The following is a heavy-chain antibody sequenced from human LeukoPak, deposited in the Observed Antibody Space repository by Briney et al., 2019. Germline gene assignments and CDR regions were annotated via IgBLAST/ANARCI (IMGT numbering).Heavy chain of an antibody. D-gene: IGHD3-3*01. J-gene: IGHJ3*02. V-gene: IGHV5-51*01. CDR3: ASRPRFGDDAFDI. CDR2: IYPGDSDT. CDR1: GYSFTSYW. Sequence: GESLKISFKGSGYSFTSYWSGWVRQLPGKGLEWMGIIYPGDSDTRYSPSFQGQVTIPADKSISTAYLQWSSLKASDTAMYYCASRPRFGDDAFDIWGQGTMVTVSS.